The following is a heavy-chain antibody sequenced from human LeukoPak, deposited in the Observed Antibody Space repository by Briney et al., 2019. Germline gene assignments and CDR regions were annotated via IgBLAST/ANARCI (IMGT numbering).Heavy chain of an antibody. Sequence: SETLSLTCAVYGGSFSGYYWSWIRQPPGKGLEWIGEINHSGSTNYNPSLKSRVTISVDTSKYQFSLKLSSVTAADTAVYYCARERGYSYGYYTFDIWGQGTMVTVSS. V-gene: IGHV4-34*01. CDR3: ARERGYSYGYYTFDI. D-gene: IGHD5-18*01. CDR2: INHSGST. CDR1: GGSFSGYY. J-gene: IGHJ3*02.